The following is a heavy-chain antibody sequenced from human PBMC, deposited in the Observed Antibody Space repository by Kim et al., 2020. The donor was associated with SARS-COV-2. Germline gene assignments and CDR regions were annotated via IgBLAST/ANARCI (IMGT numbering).Heavy chain of an antibody. CDR2: IYYSGST. Sequence: SETLSLTCTVSGGSISSYYWSWIRQPPGKGLEWIGYIYYSGSTNYNPSLKSRVTISVDTSKNQFSLKLSSVTAADTAVYYCARSNVLLWFGELWASHPFDYWGQGTLVTVSS. J-gene: IGHJ4*02. D-gene: IGHD3-10*01. CDR1: GGSISSYY. V-gene: IGHV4-59*01. CDR3: ARSNVLLWFGELWASHPFDY.